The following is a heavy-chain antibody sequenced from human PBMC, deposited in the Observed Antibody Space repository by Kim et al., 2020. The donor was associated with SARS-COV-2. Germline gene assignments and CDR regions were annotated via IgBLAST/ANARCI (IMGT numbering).Heavy chain of an antibody. V-gene: IGHV3-33*01. CDR3: ARDSGYYGSGSYSGGLDY. J-gene: IGHJ4*02. Sequence: GGSLRLSCAASGFTFSSYGMHWVRQAPGKGLEWVAVIWYDGSNKYYADSVKGRFTISRDNSKNTLYLQMNSLRAEDAAVYYCARDSGYYGSGSYSGGLDYWGQGTLVTVSS. D-gene: IGHD3-10*01. CDR2: IWYDGSNK. CDR1: GFTFSSYG.